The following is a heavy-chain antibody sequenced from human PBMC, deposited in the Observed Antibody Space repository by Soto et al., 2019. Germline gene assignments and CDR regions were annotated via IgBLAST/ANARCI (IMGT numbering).Heavy chain of an antibody. CDR1: GGTFSSYA. V-gene: IGHV1-69*13. J-gene: IGHJ4*02. CDR3: ARGFGELLSNPFDY. Sequence: SVKVSCKASGGTFSSYAISWVRQAPGQGLEWMGGIIPIFGTANYAQKFQGRVTITADESTSTAYMELSSLRSEDTAVYYCARGFGELLSNPFDYWGQGTLVTVSS. CDR2: IIPIFGTA. D-gene: IGHD3-10*01.